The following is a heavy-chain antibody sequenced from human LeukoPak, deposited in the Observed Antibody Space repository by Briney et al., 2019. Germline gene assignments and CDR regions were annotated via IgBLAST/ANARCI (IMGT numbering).Heavy chain of an antibody. CDR1: GFTLSRYS. CDR3: ARHRTASDY. CDR2: VNSDGSGT. V-gene: IGHV3-74*01. Sequence: GGSLRLSCAASGFTLSRYSTHWVRHAPEKGQVWVSHVNSDGSGTDYADSVKGRFTISRDNAKSSLYLQMNSLRAEDTALYYCARHRTASDYWGQGTLVTVSS. D-gene: IGHD3-16*02. J-gene: IGHJ4*02.